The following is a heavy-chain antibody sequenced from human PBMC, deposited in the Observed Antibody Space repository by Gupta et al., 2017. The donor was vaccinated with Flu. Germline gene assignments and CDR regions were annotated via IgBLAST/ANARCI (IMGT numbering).Heavy chain of an antibody. Sequence: TFSNFEMNWVRQAPGKGLEWVSYIRNSGKTIRDADSVKGRFTISRDNTRNSLHLQMDGLRAEDTAVYYCVRGSTYMTRDYGRFYFDKWGQGVLVPVSS. V-gene: IGHV3-48*03. J-gene: IGHJ4*02. CDR2: IRNSGKTI. CDR1: TFSNFE. CDR3: VRGSTYMTRDYGRFYFDK. D-gene: IGHD3-16*01.